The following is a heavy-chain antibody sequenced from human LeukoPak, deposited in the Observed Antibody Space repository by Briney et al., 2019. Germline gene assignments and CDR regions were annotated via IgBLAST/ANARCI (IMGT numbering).Heavy chain of an antibody. CDR3: ARPQRYSMYALDY. CDR1: GGSISSSFNY. Sequence: SETLSLTCTVSGGSISSSFNYWAWIRQPPGKRLEWIGSIYESGSAYYNPSLKSRITMSVDTSENQFSLKLSSVTAADTAVYYCARPQRYSMYALDYWGQGTLVTVSS. J-gene: IGHJ4*02. V-gene: IGHV4-39*01. D-gene: IGHD5/OR15-5a*01. CDR2: IYESGSA.